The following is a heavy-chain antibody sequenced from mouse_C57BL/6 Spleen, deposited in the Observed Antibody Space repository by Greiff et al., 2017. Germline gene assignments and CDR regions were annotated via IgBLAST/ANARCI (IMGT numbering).Heavy chain of an antibody. Sequence: VKLQESGAELVKPGASVKISCKASGYAFSSYWMNWVKQRPGKGLEWIGQIYPGDGDTNYNGKFTGKATLTADKSSSTAYMQLSSLTSEDSAVYFCASHYYGSSYFDYWGQGTTLTVSS. CDR3: ASHYYGSSYFDY. CDR1: GYAFSSYW. V-gene: IGHV1-80*01. D-gene: IGHD1-1*01. CDR2: IYPGDGDT. J-gene: IGHJ2*01.